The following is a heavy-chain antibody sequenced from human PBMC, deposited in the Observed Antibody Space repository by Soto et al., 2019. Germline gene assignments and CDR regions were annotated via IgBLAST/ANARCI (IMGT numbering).Heavy chain of an antibody. V-gene: IGHV4-59*11. D-gene: IGHD2-15*01. CDR1: SASISSHF. J-gene: IGHJ3*02. Sequence: QVQLQESGPGLVKPSETLSLTCTVSSASISSHFWSWIRQPPGKGLEWIGYIYYSGSTKHNPSLESRVTISVDTSKNQFSLKLNSVTAADTAVYYCATHTDAWWVGIGAYDIWGQGTMVTVSS. CDR2: IYYSGST. CDR3: ATHTDAWWVGIGAYDI.